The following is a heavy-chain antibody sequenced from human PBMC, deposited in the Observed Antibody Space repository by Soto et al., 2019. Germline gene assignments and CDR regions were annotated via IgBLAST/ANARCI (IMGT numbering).Heavy chain of an antibody. CDR2: IYYSGST. CDR3: ARRYGASFDY. J-gene: IGHJ4*02. V-gene: IGHV4-59*01. CDR1: GGSISSYY. Sequence: PSETVSLTCTVSGGSISSYYWSWIRQPPGKGLEWIGYIYYSGSTNYNPSLKSRVTISVDTSKNQFSLKLSSVTAADTAVYYRARRYGASFDYWGQGTLVTVSS. D-gene: IGHD4-17*01.